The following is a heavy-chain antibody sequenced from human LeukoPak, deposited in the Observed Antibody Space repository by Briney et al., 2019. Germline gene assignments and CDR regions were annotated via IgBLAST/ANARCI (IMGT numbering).Heavy chain of an antibody. D-gene: IGHD5-12*01. Sequence: PSETLSLTCTVSGGSISSSYWSWIRQPPGKGLEWIGYISYSGSTNYNPSLKSRVTISVDTSRNQYSLKLSSVTAADTAVYYCASGLVAKQLDFWGQGTLVAVSS. CDR2: ISYSGST. CDR3: ASGLVAKQLDF. J-gene: IGHJ4*02. V-gene: IGHV4-59*01. CDR1: GGSISSSY.